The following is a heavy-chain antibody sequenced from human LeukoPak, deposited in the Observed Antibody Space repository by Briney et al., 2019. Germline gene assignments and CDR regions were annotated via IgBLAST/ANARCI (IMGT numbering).Heavy chain of an antibody. CDR3: ARGYVQVN. Sequence: GGSLRLSCAASGFTVSSIYMRWVRQAPGKGLEWVSVIFSGESTYYADSVKGRFTISRDNSKNTLYLQMTSLRAEDTAVYYCARGYVQVNWGQGTLVTVSS. CDR2: IFSGEST. J-gene: IGHJ4*02. V-gene: IGHV3-66*01. CDR1: GFTVSSIY. D-gene: IGHD3-10*02.